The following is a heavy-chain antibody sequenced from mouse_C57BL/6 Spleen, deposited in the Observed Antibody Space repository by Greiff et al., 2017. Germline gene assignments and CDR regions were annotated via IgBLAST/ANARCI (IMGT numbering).Heavy chain of an antibody. CDR1: GYTFTDYN. CDR3: AKGGSYYSNYEGFAY. D-gene: IGHD2-5*01. Sequence: EVQLQQSGPELVKPGASVKMSCKASGYTFTDYNMHWVKQSHGKSLEWIGYINPNNGGTSYNQKFKGKATLTVNKSSSTAYMELRSLTSEDSAVYYCAKGGSYYSNYEGFAYWGQGTLVTVSA. V-gene: IGHV1-22*01. J-gene: IGHJ3*01. CDR2: INPNNGGT.